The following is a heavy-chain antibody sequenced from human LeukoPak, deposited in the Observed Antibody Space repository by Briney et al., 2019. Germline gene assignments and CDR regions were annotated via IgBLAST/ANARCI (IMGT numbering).Heavy chain of an antibody. CDR3: ARGAAAGTH. CDR1: GGSISSYY. CDR2: IYYSGST. V-gene: IGHV4-59*01. Sequence: SETLSLTCTVSGGSISSYYWSWIRQPPGKGLEWIGYIYYSGSTNYNPSLKSRVTISVDTSKNQFSLKLSSVIAADTAVYYCARGAAAGTHWGQGTLVTVSS. D-gene: IGHD6-13*01. J-gene: IGHJ4*02.